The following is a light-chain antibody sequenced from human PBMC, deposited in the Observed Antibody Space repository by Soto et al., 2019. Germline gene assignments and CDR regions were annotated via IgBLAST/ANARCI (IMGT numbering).Light chain of an antibody. CDR3: PKT. J-gene: IGKJ5*01. V-gene: IGKV3-20*01. CDR1: QSVSSDF. CDR2: GAS. Sequence: EIVLTQSPGTLSLSPGERATLSCRASQSVSSDFIAWYQQKPGQPPRLLIFGASSRATGIPDRFSGSGSGTDFTLTISRLEPEDFAVYFCPKTFGRGTRLEIK.